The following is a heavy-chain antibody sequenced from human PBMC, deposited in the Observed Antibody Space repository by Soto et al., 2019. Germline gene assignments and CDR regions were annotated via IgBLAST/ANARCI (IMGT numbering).Heavy chain of an antibody. D-gene: IGHD2-21*02. V-gene: IGHV1-69*13. J-gene: IGHJ3*02. CDR1: GGTFSSNA. CDR2: VIPIFGTS. CDR3: ARIPISRSAYCGGDCYSQGAFDI. Sequence: GASVKVSCKASGGTFSSNAITWVRQAPGQGLKWMGGVIPIFGTSNYAQKFQGRVTIIADESTSTVYMVLSSLRSEDTAVYYCARIPISRSAYCGGDCYSQGAFDIWGQGTMVTVSS.